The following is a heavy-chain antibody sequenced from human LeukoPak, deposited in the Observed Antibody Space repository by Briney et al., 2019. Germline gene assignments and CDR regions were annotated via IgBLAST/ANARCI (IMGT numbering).Heavy chain of an antibody. Sequence: ASVKVSCKASGYTFTSYAMHWVRQAPGQRLEWMGWINAGNGNTKYSQKFQGRVTITGDTSASTAYMELSSLRSEDTAVYYCARDRPGYCSSTSCYAGGANWFDPWGQGTLVTVSS. CDR1: GYTFTSYA. D-gene: IGHD2-2*01. J-gene: IGHJ5*02. CDR2: INAGNGNT. CDR3: ARDRPGYCSSTSCYAGGANWFDP. V-gene: IGHV1-3*01.